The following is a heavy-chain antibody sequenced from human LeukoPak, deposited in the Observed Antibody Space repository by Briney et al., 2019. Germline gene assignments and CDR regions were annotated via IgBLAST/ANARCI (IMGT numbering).Heavy chain of an antibody. CDR3: AKDDDGHHHGVDH. D-gene: IGHD4-17*01. CDR2: IGYNPDDT. CDR1: GFTVGNYA. Sequence: GGSLTLSCAASGFTVGNYAMTWVRQAPGKGLEWVSGIGYNPDDTNYSDSVKGRFTISRDESMNTLYLQMSSLRADDTALYYCAKDDDGHHHGVDHWGQGTLVTVSS. J-gene: IGHJ4*02. V-gene: IGHV3-23*01.